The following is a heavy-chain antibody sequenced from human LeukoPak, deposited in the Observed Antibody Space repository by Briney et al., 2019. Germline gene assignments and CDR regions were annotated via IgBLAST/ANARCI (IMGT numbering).Heavy chain of an antibody. V-gene: IGHV3-30*18. Sequence: GGSLRLSCAASGFTFDDYGMSWVRQAPGKGLEWVAVISYDGSNKYYADSVKGRFTISRDNSKNTLYLQMNSLRAEDTAVYYCAKNAARNYGDYVGYNWFDPWGQGTLVTVSS. J-gene: IGHJ5*02. CDR1: GFTFDDYG. CDR3: AKNAARNYGDYVGYNWFDP. CDR2: ISYDGSNK. D-gene: IGHD4-17*01.